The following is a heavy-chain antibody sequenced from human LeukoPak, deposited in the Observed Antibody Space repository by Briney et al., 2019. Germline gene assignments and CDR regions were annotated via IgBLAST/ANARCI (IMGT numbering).Heavy chain of an antibody. Sequence: GGSLRLSCAASGFTFSSYAMHWVRQAPGKGLEWVAVISYDGSNKYYADSVKGRFTISRDNAKNSLYLQMDSLRAEDTAVYYCANGEEMAGFDYWGQGTLVTVSS. CDR1: GFTFSSYA. J-gene: IGHJ4*02. CDR3: ANGEEMAGFDY. CDR2: ISYDGSNK. D-gene: IGHD5-24*01. V-gene: IGHV3-30*04.